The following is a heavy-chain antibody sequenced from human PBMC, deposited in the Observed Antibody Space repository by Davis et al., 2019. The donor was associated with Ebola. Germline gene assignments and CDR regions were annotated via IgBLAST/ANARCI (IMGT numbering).Heavy chain of an antibody. J-gene: IGHJ6*04. CDR1: GGSISSYY. Sequence: SETLSLTCTVSGGSISSYYWSWIRQPPGKGLEWIGHIHYSGSTHYNPSLKSRVTISVDTSKNQFSLKLSSVTAADTAVYYCARRMTTVTTFSYYYYGMDVWGKGTTVTVSS. V-gene: IGHV4-59*12. CDR3: ARRMTTVTTFSYYYYGMDV. CDR2: IHYSGST. D-gene: IGHD4-17*01.